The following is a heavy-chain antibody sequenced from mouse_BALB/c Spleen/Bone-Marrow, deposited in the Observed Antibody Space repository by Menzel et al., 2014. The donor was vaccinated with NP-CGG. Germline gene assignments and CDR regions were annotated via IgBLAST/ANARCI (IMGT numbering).Heavy chain of an antibody. CDR1: GFTFSSYG. Sequence: VQLKESGGGLVQPGGSLKLSCAASGFTFSSYGMSWVRQTPDKRLELVATINSNGGSTYYPDSVKGRFTISRDNAKNTLYLQMSSLKSEDTAMYYCARDHMYDWFAYWGQGTLVTVSA. D-gene: IGHD2-14*01. J-gene: IGHJ3*01. CDR3: ARDHMYDWFAY. V-gene: IGHV5-6-3*01. CDR2: INSNGGST.